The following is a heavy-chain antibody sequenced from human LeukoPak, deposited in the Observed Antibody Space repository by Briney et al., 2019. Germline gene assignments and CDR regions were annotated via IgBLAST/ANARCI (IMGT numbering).Heavy chain of an antibody. J-gene: IGHJ5*02. CDR3: ARDHPHETTVTTPWFDP. D-gene: IGHD4-17*01. Sequence: SETLSLTCTVSGYSISSGYYWGWIRQPPGKGLEWIGSIYHSGSTYYNPSLKSRVTISVDTSKNQFSLKLSSVTAADTAVYYCARDHPHETTVTTPWFDPWGQGTLVTVSS. V-gene: IGHV4-38-2*02. CDR1: GYSISSGYY. CDR2: IYHSGST.